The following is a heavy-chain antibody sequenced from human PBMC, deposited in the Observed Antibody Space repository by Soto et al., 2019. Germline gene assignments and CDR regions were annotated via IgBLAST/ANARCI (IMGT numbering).Heavy chain of an antibody. CDR2: IIPILGIA. Sequence: QVQLVQSGAEVKKPGSSVKVSCKASGGTFSSYTISWVRQAPGQGLEWMGRIIPILGIANYAQKFQGRVTITADKSTSTAYMELSSLRSEQTAVYYCARSGGDDYGDYSHYYGMDVWGQGTTVTVSS. D-gene: IGHD4-17*01. CDR1: GGTFSSYT. V-gene: IGHV1-69*02. CDR3: ARSGGDDYGDYSHYYGMDV. J-gene: IGHJ6*02.